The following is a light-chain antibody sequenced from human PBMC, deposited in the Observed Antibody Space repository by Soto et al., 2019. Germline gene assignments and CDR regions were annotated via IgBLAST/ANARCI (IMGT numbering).Light chain of an antibody. CDR3: SSYTSSRTLV. CDR2: EVS. Sequence: QSALTQPASVSGSPGQSITISCTGTSSDIGTYKYVSWYQQHPGKAPKLMIYEVSHRPSGVSNRFSGSKSGNTASLTISGLQAEDEADYYCSSYTSSRTLVFGGGTKVTVL. J-gene: IGLJ3*02. V-gene: IGLV2-14*01. CDR1: SSDIGTYKY.